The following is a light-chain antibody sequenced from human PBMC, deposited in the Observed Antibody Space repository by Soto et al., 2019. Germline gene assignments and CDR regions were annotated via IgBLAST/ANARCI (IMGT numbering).Light chain of an antibody. J-gene: IGLJ1*01. CDR3: SSFTSRFTFV. V-gene: IGLV2-14*01. CDR2: EVT. Sequence: QSLLTQPASVSGSPGQSIAISCTGTRSDVGAYNYVSWYQQHPGKAPKLMISEVTNRPSGVSDRFSGSKSGTTASLTISGLQAEDEADYYCSSFTSRFTFVFGTGTKVTVL. CDR1: RSDVGAYNY.